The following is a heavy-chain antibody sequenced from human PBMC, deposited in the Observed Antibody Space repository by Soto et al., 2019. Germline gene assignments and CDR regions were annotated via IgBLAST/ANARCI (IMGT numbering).Heavy chain of an antibody. V-gene: IGHV3-23*01. CDR2: ISGSGGST. CDR1: GFSFSSYA. CDR3: AKTRGGWQWLADFDY. J-gene: IGHJ4*02. Sequence: GGSLRLSCAASGFSFSSYAMSWVRQAPVKVLEWVSAISGSGGSTYYADSVKGRFTISRDNSKNTLYLQMNSLRAEDTAVYYCAKTRGGWQWLADFDYWGQGTLVTVSS. D-gene: IGHD6-19*01.